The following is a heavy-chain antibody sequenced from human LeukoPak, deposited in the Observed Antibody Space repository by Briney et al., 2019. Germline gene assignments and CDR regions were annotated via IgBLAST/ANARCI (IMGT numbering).Heavy chain of an antibody. J-gene: IGHJ3*02. D-gene: IGHD3-22*01. CDR2: INPNSGGT. CDR1: GYTFTSYG. CDR3: ARDPYYYDSSGQRGAFDI. V-gene: IGHV1-2*04. Sequence: GASVRVSCKASGYTFTSYGISWVRQAPGQGLGWMGWINPNSGGTNYAQKFQGWVTMTRDTSISTAYMELSRLRSDDTAVYYCARDPYYYDSSGQRGAFDIWGQGTMVTVSS.